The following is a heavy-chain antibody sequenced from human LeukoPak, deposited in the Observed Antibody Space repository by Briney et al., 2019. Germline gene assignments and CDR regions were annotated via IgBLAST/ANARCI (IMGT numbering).Heavy chain of an antibody. J-gene: IGHJ5*02. CDR1: GGTFSSYA. D-gene: IGHD6-13*01. CDR2: IIPIFGTA. V-gene: IGHV1-69*13. CDR3: ARDPEPPSSSGPPYNWFDP. Sequence: SVKVSCKASGGTFSSYAVSWVRQAPGQGLEWMGGIIPIFGTANYAQKFQGRVTITADESTSTAYMELSSLRSEDTAVYYCARDPEPPSSSGPPYNWFDPWGQGTLVTVSS.